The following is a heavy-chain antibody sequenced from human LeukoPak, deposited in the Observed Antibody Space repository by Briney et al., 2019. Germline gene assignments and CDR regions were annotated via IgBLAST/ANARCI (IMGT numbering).Heavy chain of an antibody. D-gene: IGHD1-14*01. CDR1: GGSFNGYY. Sequence: SETLSLTCTVSGGSFNGYYWSWIRQPPGKGLEWIGNMYSSGSTIPNPSLESRVTISVDTSKNQFSLRLRSVTAADTAVYYCARLLRGGNYYFDYWGQGSLVTVSS. CDR3: ARLLRGGNYYFDY. J-gene: IGHJ4*02. CDR2: MYSSGST. V-gene: IGHV4-4*09.